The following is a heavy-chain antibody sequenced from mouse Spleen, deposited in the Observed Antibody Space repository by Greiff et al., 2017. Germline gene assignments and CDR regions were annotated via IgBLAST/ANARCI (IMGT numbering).Heavy chain of an antibody. J-gene: IGHJ4*01. Sequence: EVMLVESGGGLVKPGGSLKLSCAASGFTFSSYAMSWVRQTPEKRLEWVATISSGGSYTYYPDSVKGRFTISRDNAKNTLYLQMSSLRSEDTAMYYCARQGYYYGSRRDYYAMDYWGQGTSVTVSS. D-gene: IGHD1-1*01. CDR2: ISSGGSYT. CDR1: GFTFSSYA. CDR3: ARQGYYYGSRRDYYAMDY. V-gene: IGHV5-9-3*01.